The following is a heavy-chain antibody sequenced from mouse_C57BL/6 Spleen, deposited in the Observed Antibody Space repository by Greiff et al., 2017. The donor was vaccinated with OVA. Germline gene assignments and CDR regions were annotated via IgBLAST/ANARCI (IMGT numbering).Heavy chain of an antibody. D-gene: IGHD2-4*01. CDR2: IYPGSGST. Sequence: QVQLQQPGAELVKPGASVKLSCKASGYTFTSYWIPWVKQRPGQGLEWIGDIYPGSGSTNYNEKFKSKATLTVDTSSSTAYMQLSSMTSEDSAVYCCAREEFCDFGFDYWGQGTTLTVSS. V-gene: IGHV1-55*01. CDR3: AREEFCDFGFDY. CDR1: GYTFTSYW. J-gene: IGHJ2*01.